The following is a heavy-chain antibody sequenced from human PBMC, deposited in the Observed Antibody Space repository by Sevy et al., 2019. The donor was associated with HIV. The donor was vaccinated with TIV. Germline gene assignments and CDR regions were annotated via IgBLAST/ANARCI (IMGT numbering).Heavy chain of an antibody. CDR1: GFTFSSYD. CDR2: IGTAGDP. V-gene: IGHV3-13*05. D-gene: IGHD3-10*01. Sequence: GGSLRLSCAASGFTFSSYDMHWVRQATGKGLEWVSAIGTAGDPYYPGSVKGRFTISRENAKNSLYLQMNSLRAGDTAVYYCARGSLWFGALQDAFDIWGQGTMVTVSS. J-gene: IGHJ3*02. CDR3: ARGSLWFGALQDAFDI.